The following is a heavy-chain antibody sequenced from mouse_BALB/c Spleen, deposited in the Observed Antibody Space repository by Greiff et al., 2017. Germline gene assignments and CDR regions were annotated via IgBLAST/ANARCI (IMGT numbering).Heavy chain of an antibody. CDR1: GFSLTSYG. V-gene: IGHV2-2*02. CDR2: IWSGGST. J-gene: IGHJ4*01. CDR3: ARTYRYDGAMDY. Sequence: VMLVESGPGLVQPSQSLSITCTVSGFSLTSYGVHWVRQSPGKGLEWLGVIWSGGSTDYNAAFISRLSISKDNSKSQVFFKMNSLQANDTAIYYCARTYRYDGAMDYWGQGTSVTVSS. D-gene: IGHD2-14*01.